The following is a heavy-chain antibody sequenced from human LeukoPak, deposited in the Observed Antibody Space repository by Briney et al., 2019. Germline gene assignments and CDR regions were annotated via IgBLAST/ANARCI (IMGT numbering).Heavy chain of an antibody. CDR2: FDPEDGET. Sequence: ASVKVSCKVSGYTLTELSMHWVRQAPGKGLEWMGGFDPEDGETIYAQKFQGRVTMTEDTSTDTAYMELSSLRSEDTAVYYCATLITFGGVNWFDPWGQGTLVTVSS. CDR1: GYTLTELS. V-gene: IGHV1-24*01. D-gene: IGHD3-16*01. CDR3: ATLITFGGVNWFDP. J-gene: IGHJ5*02.